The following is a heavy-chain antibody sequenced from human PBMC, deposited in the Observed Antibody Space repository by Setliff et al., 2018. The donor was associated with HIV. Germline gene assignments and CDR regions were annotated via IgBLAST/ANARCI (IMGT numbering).Heavy chain of an antibody. J-gene: IGHJ3*02. CDR2: IIHSGST. V-gene: IGHV4-34*01. CDR3: ARGRASGSYFWVVVNTFGI. D-gene: IGHD1-26*01. Sequence: PSETLSLTCAVFGGSFSGHYWTWIRQPPGKGLEWIGEIIHSGSTNYNPSLKSRVTISVDTSKNQFSLKLSSVTAADTAVYFCARGRASGSYFWVVVNTFGIWGQGTMVTVSS. CDR1: GGSFSGHY.